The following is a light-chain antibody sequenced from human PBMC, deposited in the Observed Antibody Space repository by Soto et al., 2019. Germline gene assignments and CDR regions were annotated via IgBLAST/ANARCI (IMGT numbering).Light chain of an antibody. CDR1: QSISNH. CDR2: GSS. V-gene: IGKV1-39*01. CDR3: QQSFTAPIT. J-gene: IGKJ5*01. Sequence: DIQMTQSPSSLSASVGDRVTVTCRTSQSISNHLNCYQHKPGEAPKLLIYGSSSLHYGVPSRFSGSGSGSAFTLTIISLQPEDSATYYCQQSFTAPITFGQGTRLDIK.